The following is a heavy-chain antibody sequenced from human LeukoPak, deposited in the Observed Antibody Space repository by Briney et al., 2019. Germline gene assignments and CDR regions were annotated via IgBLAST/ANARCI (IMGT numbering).Heavy chain of an antibody. J-gene: IGHJ6*03. CDR3: ARGSWGYDILTPFPEGISRHYYYYYMDV. D-gene: IGHD3-9*01. Sequence: ASVKVSCKASGGTFSSYAISWVRQAPGQGLEWMGGIIPIFGTANYAQKFQGRVTITADESTSTAYMELSSLRSEDTAVYYCARGSWGYDILTPFPEGISRHYYYYYMDVWGKGTTVTVSS. CDR2: IIPIFGTA. V-gene: IGHV1-69*13. CDR1: GGTFSSYA.